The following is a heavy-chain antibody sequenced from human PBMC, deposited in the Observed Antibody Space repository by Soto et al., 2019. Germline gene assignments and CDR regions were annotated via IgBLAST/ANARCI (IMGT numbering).Heavy chain of an antibody. V-gene: IGHV1-8*01. CDR1: GYTFTSYD. J-gene: IGHJ6*03. D-gene: IGHD3-10*01. Sequence: ASVKVSCKASGYTFTSYDINWVRQATGQGLEWMGWMNPNSGNTGYAQKFQGRVTMTRNTSISTAYMELSSLRSEDTAVYYCARAGGSSGIDAYYYYYMDVWGKGTTVTVSS. CDR2: MNPNSGNT. CDR3: ARAGGSSGIDAYYYYYMDV.